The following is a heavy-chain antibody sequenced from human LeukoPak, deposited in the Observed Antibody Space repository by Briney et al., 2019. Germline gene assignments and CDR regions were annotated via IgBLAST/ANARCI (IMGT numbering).Heavy chain of an antibody. V-gene: IGHV3-33*01. D-gene: IGHD3-22*01. Sequence: PGGSLRLSCAASGXTFRNYGMNWVRQAPGKGLEWVAVIWYDGSNKYYADSVKGRFTISRDNSKNTLYLQMDSLRAEDTAVYYCARRGYDSSGYPCDYWGQGTLVTVSS. CDR1: GXTFRNYG. CDR2: IWYDGSNK. CDR3: ARRGYDSSGYPCDY. J-gene: IGHJ4*02.